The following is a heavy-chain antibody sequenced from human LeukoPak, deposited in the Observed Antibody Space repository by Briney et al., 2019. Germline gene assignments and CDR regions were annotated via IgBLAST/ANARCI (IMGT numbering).Heavy chain of an antibody. V-gene: IGHV4-34*01. D-gene: IGHD5-18*01. Sequence: SETLSLTCTVSGGSISSYYWSWIRQPPGKGLEWIGEINHSGSTNYNPSLKSRVTISVDTSKNQFSLKLSSVTAADTAVYYCARHQSGYSYRYYYYYMDVWGKGTTVTISS. CDR1: GGSISSYY. J-gene: IGHJ6*03. CDR2: INHSGST. CDR3: ARHQSGYSYRYYYYYMDV.